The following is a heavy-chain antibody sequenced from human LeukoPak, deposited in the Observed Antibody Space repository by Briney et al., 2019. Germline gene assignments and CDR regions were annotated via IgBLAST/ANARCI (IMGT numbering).Heavy chain of an antibody. CDR1: GGTFSSYA. D-gene: IGHD6-13*01. CDR3: ARDTPQHLKRYDY. J-gene: IGHJ4*02. V-gene: IGHV1-69*04. CDR2: IIPILGIA. Sequence: SVKVSCKASGGTFSSYAISWVRQAPGQGLEWMGRIIPILGIANYAQKFQGRVTITADKSTSTAYMELRSLRSDDTAVYFCARDTPQHLKRYDYWGQGTQVTVSS.